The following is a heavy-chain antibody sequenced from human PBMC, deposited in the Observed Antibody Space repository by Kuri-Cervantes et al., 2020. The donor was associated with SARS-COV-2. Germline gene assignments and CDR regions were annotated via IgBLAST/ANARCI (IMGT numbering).Heavy chain of an antibody. Sequence: SETLSLTCTVSGGSISSYYWGWTRQPPGKGLEWIGYFYSTGVTNYDPSLKTRVTISTDASKNQLSLKLTSVTAADTAVYYCARDNILFSGGGFDTWGQGALVTVSS. J-gene: IGHJ5*02. CDR1: GGSISSYY. D-gene: IGHD5-12*01. CDR3: ARDNILFSGGGFDT. CDR2: FYSTGVT. V-gene: IGHV4-59*01.